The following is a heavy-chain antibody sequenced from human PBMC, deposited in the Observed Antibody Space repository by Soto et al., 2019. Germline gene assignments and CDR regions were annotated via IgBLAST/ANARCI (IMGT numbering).Heavy chain of an antibody. J-gene: IGHJ4*02. V-gene: IGHV4-59*11. CDR3: ATDTPLGSSGWYYFDY. CDR1: GASISSHY. D-gene: IGHD6-19*01. CDR2: IYYGGST. Sequence: SETLSLTCSVSGASISSHYWSWFRQPPGKGLEWIGYIYYGGSTNYNPSLKSRVTISVDTSKNQFSLKLSSVTAADTAVYYCATDTPLGSSGWYYFDYWGQGTLVTVSS.